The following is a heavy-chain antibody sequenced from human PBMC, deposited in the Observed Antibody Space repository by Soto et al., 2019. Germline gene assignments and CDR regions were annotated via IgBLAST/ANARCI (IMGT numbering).Heavy chain of an antibody. V-gene: IGHV1-18*01. CDR3: ARGYYDILTAYFDDAFDI. CDR1: AYTSTSYA. D-gene: IGHD3-9*01. CDR2: ISAYNGNT. J-gene: IGHJ3*02. Sequence: ASVKVSCKASAYTSTSYAISWVLQAPGQGLEWMGWISAYNGNTNYAQKLQGRVTMTTDTSTSTAYMELRSLRSDDTAVYYCARGYYDILTAYFDDAFDIWGQGTMVTVSS.